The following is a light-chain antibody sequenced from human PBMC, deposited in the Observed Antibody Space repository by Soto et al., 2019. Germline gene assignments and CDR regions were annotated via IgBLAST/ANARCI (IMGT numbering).Light chain of an antibody. Sequence: DIQMTQSPSTLSATAGDRVTITCRASQSISSWLAWYQQKPGKAPKVLIYDASSLGSGVPSRFSGSGSGTDFILTISGLQPDDFATYYCQQTYSTPWTFGQGTKVDIK. J-gene: IGKJ1*01. CDR1: QSISSW. CDR2: DAS. V-gene: IGKV1-5*01. CDR3: QQTYSTPWT.